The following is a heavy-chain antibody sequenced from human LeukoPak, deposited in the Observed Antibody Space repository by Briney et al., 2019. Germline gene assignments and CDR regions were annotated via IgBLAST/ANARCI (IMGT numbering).Heavy chain of an antibody. CDR3: AKDIVLRFLEWLWVFFY. CDR2: ISWNSGSI. CDR1: GFTFDDYA. V-gene: IGHV3-9*03. D-gene: IGHD3-3*01. J-gene: IGHJ4*02. Sequence: GRSLRLSCAASGFTFDDYAMHWVRQAPGKGLEWVSGISWNSGSIGYADSVKGRFTISRDNAKNSLYLQMNSLRAEDMALYYCAKDIVLRFLEWLWVFFYWGQGTLVTVSS.